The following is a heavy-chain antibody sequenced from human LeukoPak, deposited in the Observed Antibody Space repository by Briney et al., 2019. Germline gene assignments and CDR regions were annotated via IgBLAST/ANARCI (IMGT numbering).Heavy chain of an antibody. CDR2: ISSSSSTI. Sequence: GGSLRLSCAASGVTFIEDYMSWIRQGPGKGRGWGSYISSSSSTIYYADYVKGRLTMSRENAKNSMYLQMNSMRAEDTDVYYCASEVGVTMVRGVIINAFDIWGQGTMVTVSS. CDR3: ASEVGVTMVRGVIINAFDI. CDR1: GVTFIEDY. J-gene: IGHJ3*02. D-gene: IGHD3-10*01. V-gene: IGHV3-11*01.